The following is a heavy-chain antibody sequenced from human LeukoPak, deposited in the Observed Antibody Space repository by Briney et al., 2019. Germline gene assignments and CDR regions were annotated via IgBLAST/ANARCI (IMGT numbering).Heavy chain of an antibody. Sequence: ASVKVSCKASGYTFTGYYMHWVRQAPGQGLEWMGWINPNSGGTNYAQKFQGRVTMTRDTSISTAYMELSRLRSDDTAVYYCARDAPARRIELDYWGQGTLVTVSS. J-gene: IGHJ4*02. CDR2: INPNSGGT. CDR3: ARDAPARRIELDY. V-gene: IGHV1-2*02. CDR1: GYTFTGYY.